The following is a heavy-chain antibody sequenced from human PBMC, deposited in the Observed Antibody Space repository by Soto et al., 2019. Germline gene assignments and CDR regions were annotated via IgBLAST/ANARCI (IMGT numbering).Heavy chain of an antibody. D-gene: IGHD2-21*02. V-gene: IGHV3-21*04. CDR3: AKDHIVVVTAIFDY. CDR2: ISSSSSSYI. CDR1: GFTFSSYS. Sequence: GGSLRLSCAASGFTFSSYSMNWVRQAPGKGLVEVSSISSSSSSYIYYADSVKGRFTISRDNAKNTLYLQMNSLRAEDTAVYYCAKDHIVVVTAIFDYWGQGTLVTVSS. J-gene: IGHJ4*02.